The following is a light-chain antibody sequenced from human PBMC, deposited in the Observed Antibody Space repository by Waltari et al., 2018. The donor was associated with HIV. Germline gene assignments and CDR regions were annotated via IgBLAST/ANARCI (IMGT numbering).Light chain of an antibody. V-gene: IGLV1-51*01. J-gene: IGLJ2*01. CDR1: RSSIGKNF. CDR2: DNN. Sequence: QSVLTQPPSVSASPGPKVTISCSGRRSSIGKNFVSWFQPLPGTAPKLLIYDNNKRPSGIPDRFSGSKSGTSAALGITALQTGDEADYYCGTWDSSLNAGVFGGGTKVTVL. CDR3: GTWDSSLNAGV.